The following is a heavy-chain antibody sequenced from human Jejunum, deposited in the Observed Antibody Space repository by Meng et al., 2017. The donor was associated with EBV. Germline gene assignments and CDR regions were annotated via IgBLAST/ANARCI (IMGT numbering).Heavy chain of an antibody. CDR2: VSGTGGST. J-gene: IGHJ4*02. D-gene: IGHD5-24*01. CDR3: VRDGYNYIPFDY. Sequence: LLESGGGLVRPGGFLRLSGVASGFTLSAYAMSWVRHAPGKGLEWVSHVSGTGGSTYYADSVKGRFTASRDNSKNMLFLQMNSLRADDTAIYYCVRDGYNYIPFDYWGQGTLVTVSS. CDR1: GFTLSAYA. V-gene: IGHV3-23*01.